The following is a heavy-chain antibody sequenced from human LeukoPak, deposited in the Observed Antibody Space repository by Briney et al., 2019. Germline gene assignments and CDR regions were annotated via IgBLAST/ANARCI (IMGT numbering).Heavy chain of an antibody. CDR2: ISGSGGST. V-gene: IGHV3-23*01. J-gene: IGHJ4*02. CDR1: GFTFSNYA. Sequence: PGGSLRLSCAASGFTFSNYAMNWVRQAPGKGLEWVSSISGSGGSTYYADSVKGRFTISRDNSRNTLYLQMNSLRAEDTALYSCAKEALPATYYFDFWGQGALVTVSS. D-gene: IGHD1-26*01. CDR3: AKEALPATYYFDF.